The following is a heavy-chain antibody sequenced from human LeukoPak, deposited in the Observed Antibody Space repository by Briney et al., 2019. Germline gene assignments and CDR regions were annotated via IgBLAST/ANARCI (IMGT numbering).Heavy chain of an antibody. Sequence: ASVKVSCKASGYTFTSYGISWVRQAPGQGLEWMGWISAYNGNTNYAQKLQGRVTMTTDTSTSTAYMELRSLRSDDTAVYYCARDRRIAARPRYDAFDIWGQGTMVTVSS. V-gene: IGHV1-18*01. CDR1: GYTFTSYG. CDR3: ARDRRIAARPRYDAFDI. CDR2: ISAYNGNT. J-gene: IGHJ3*02. D-gene: IGHD6-6*01.